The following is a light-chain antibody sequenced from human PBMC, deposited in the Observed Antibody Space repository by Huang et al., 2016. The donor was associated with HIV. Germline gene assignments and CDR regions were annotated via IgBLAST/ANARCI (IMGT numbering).Light chain of an antibody. V-gene: IGKV3-11*01. CDR1: QRVSSF. CDR3: QQRGHWPLT. CDR2: DAS. J-gene: IGKJ4*01. Sequence: IVLTHSPATLSLSPGESVTLSCRASQRVSSFLAWYQHKPGQAPRLLIYDASNRATGVPARFGGSGSGTDFTLTISSLEPEDFAVYYCQQRGHWPLTFGGGTKVEIK.